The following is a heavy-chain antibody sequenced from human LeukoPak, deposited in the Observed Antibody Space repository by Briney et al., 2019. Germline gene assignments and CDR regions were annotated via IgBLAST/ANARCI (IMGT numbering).Heavy chain of an antibody. CDR2: INPNSGGT. Sequence: ASVKVSCKASGYTFTGYYMHWVRQAPGQGLEWMGWINPNSGGTNYAQKFQGRVTMTRDTSISTAYMELSRLRSDDTAVYYCAREDSSGWGPDYWGQGTLVTVSS. V-gene: IGHV1-2*02. CDR1: GYTFTGYY. CDR3: AREDSSGWGPDY. D-gene: IGHD3-22*01. J-gene: IGHJ4*02.